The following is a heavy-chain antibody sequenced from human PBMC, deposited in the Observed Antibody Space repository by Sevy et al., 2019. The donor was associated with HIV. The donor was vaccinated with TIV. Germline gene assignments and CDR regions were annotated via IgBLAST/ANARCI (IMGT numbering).Heavy chain of an antibody. V-gene: IGHV3-74*01. D-gene: IGHD2-15*01. CDR1: GFTFSSYW. Sequence: GGSLRLSCAASGFTFSSYWMHWVRQAPGKGLVWVSRINSDGSSTSYADSVKGRFTISRDNAKITLYLQMNSLRAEDTAVYYCARDRGYCSGGSCYWADAFDIWGQGTMVTVSS. CDR3: ARDRGYCSGGSCYWADAFDI. CDR2: INSDGSST. J-gene: IGHJ3*02.